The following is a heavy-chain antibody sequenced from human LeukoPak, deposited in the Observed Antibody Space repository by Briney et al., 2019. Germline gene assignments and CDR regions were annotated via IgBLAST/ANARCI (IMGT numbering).Heavy chain of an antibody. CDR2: INPNSGGT. V-gene: IGHV1-2*02. CDR3: ARAPYYDSSGYYYWY. D-gene: IGHD3-22*01. J-gene: IGHJ4*02. CDR1: GYTFTGYY. Sequence: GASVKVSCKASGYTFTGYYMHWVRQAPGQGLEWMGWINPNSGGTNYAQKFQGRVTMTRDTSISTAYMELSRLRSDDTAVYYCARAPYYDSSGYYYWYWGQGTLVTVSS.